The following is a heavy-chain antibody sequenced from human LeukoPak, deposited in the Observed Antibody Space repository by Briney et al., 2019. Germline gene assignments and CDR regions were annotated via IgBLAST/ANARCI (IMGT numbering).Heavy chain of an antibody. CDR3: AKMYKNFYMDV. CDR2: MYITGGT. D-gene: IGHD1-1*01. V-gene: IGHV4-4*09. CDR1: GVSTGNYY. J-gene: IGHJ6*03. Sequence: SETLSLTCSVSGVSTGNYYSNWIRQPPGKGLEGVGYMYITGGTNYNPSLRARVPISVDTANTPFSLKLSSVTAADTAVYFCAKMYKNFYMDVWGKGTTVIVS.